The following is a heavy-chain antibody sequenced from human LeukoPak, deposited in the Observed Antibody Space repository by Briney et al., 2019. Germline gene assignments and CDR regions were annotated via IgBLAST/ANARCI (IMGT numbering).Heavy chain of an antibody. CDR1: GFTFSSYS. D-gene: IGHD1-26*01. V-gene: IGHV3-48*01. CDR2: ISSSSSTI. J-gene: IGHJ3*02. CDR3: ARDQEGFGMGATSPDAFDI. Sequence: PGGSLRLSCAASGFTFSSYSMNWVRQAPGKGLEWVSYISSSSSTIYYADSVKGRFTISRDNAKNSLYLHMNSLRAEDTAVYYCARDQEGFGMGATSPDAFDIWGQGTMVTVSS.